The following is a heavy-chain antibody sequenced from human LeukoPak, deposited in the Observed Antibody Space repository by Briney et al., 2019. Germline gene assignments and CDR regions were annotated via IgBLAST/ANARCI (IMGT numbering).Heavy chain of an antibody. D-gene: IGHD3-10*01. CDR2: ISSSSSYI. V-gene: IGHV3-21*01. J-gene: IGHJ3*02. CDR1: GFTFSSYS. CDR3: ARDMAPLSDAFDI. Sequence: GGSLRLSCAASGFTFSSYSINWVRQAPGKGLEWVSSISSSSSYIYYADSVKGRFTISRDNAKNSLYLQMNSLRAEDTAVYYCARDMAPLSDAFDIWGQGTMVTVSS.